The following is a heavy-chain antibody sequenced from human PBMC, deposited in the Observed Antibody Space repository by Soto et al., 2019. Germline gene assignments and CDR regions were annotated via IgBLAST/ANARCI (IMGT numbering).Heavy chain of an antibody. CDR3: ARDPNFVLVPSFLRSCYYCYVMDV. Sequence: PSRTGSASTSSRHSINWFRQLPEKVMEWVSSISSNSHYISNTDSMKGRCSMSTNNPKNSLYLQMNTLRAEDTAVYYCARDPNFVLVPSFLRSCYYCYVMDVWRQGT. D-gene: IGHD2-2*01. CDR1: ASTSSRHS. V-gene: IGHV3-21*01. J-gene: IGHJ6*01. CDR2: ISSNSHYI.